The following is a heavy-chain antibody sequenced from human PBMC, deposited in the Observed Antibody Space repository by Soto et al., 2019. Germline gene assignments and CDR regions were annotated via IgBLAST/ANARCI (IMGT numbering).Heavy chain of an antibody. CDR2: ISAYNGNT. D-gene: IGHD4-17*01. CDR3: ATTKTTVTTWYYFDY. V-gene: IGHV1-18*01. CDR1: GYTFTSYG. Sequence: ASVTVSCKASGYTFTSYGISWVRQAPGQGLEWMGWISAYNGNTNYAQKLQGRVTMTTDTSTSTAYMELRSLRSDDTAVYYCATTKTTVTTWYYFDYWGQGTLVTVSS. J-gene: IGHJ4*02.